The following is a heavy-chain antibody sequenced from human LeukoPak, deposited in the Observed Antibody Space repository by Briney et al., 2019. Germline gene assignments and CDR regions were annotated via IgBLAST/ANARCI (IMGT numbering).Heavy chain of an antibody. CDR3: AKSLRFLEWLPTELIDY. CDR1: GFTFSNAW. D-gene: IGHD3-3*01. CDR2: IKSKTDGGTT. Sequence: GGSLRLSCAASGFTFSNAWMNWVRQAPGKGLEWVARIKSKTDGGTTDYAAPVKGRFTISRDNSKNTLYLQMNSLRAEDTAVYYCAKSLRFLEWLPTELIDYWGQGTLVTVSS. J-gene: IGHJ4*02. V-gene: IGHV3-15*01.